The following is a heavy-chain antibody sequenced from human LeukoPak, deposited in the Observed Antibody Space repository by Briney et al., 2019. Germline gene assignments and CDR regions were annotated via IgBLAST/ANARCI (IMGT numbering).Heavy chain of an antibody. D-gene: IGHD2-2*01. J-gene: IGHJ6*02. CDR3: AKPDCSSTSCYYYGMDV. V-gene: IGHV3-23*01. CDR2: ISGSGGST. CDR1: GFTFSSYA. Sequence: PGGSLRLSCAASGFTFSSYAMSWVRQAPGKGLEWVSAISGSGGSTYYADSVKGRFTISRDNSKNTLYLQMNSLRAEDTAVYYCAKPDCSSTSCYYYGMDVWGQGTTVTVSS.